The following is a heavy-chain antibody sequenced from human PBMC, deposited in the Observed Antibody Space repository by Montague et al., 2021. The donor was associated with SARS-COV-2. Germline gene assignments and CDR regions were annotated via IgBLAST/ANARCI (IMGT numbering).Heavy chain of an antibody. J-gene: IGHJ5*02. CDR2: IYHSGST. D-gene: IGHD2-15*01. CDR1: GYSISSGYY. V-gene: IGHV4-38-2*02. CDR3: ASERRYCSGGSCYSGWFDH. Sequence: SETLSLTCTVSGYSISSGYYWGWIRQPPGKGLEWIGGIYHSGSTYYNPSLKRRVTLSGDTSKNQFSLKLSSVTAADTAVYYCASERRYCSGGSCYSGWFDHWGQGTLVTVSS.